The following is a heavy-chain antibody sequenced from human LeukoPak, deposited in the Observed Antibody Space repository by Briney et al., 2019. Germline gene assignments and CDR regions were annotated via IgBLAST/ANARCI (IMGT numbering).Heavy chain of an antibody. V-gene: IGHV4-61*08. CDR2: IYYSGIT. J-gene: IGHJ4*02. D-gene: IGHD6-6*01. CDR3: ARVDPDSSSTLEVFDY. CDR1: GDSVSSTDSY. Sequence: KTSETLSLTCTVSGDSVSSTDSYWSWIRQPPGKGLECIGYIYYSGITNYDPSLKSRVTISLDTSKNQFSLKLSSVTAADTAVYYCARVDPDSSSTLEVFDYWGQGTLVTVSS.